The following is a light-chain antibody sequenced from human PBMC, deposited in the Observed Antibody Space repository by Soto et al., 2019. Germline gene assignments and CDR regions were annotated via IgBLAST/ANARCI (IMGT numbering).Light chain of an antibody. CDR2: AAS. V-gene: IGKV1-27*01. Sequence: DIQMTQSPSSLSASVGDRVTITCRASQGIGDYLAWYQQKPGKVPKLLIYAASTLQSGVPSRFSGSGYGTDFTLTISRLQPEDVATYYCQRYNSALLTFGGGTKVEIK. CDR3: QRYNSALLT. CDR1: QGIGDY. J-gene: IGKJ4*01.